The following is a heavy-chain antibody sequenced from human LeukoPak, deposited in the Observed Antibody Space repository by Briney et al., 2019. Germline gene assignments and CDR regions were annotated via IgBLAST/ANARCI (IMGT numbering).Heavy chain of an antibody. CDR2: ISGSGGST. CDR1: GFTFSSYA. Sequence: PGGSLRLSCAASGFTFSSYAMSWVRQAPGKGLEWVSAISGSGGSTYYADSVKGRFTISRDNSKNTLYLQMNSLRAEDTAVYYCAKDIRLSGSYSRLNGMDVWGQGTTVTVSS. CDR3: AKDIRLSGSYSRLNGMDV. V-gene: IGHV3-23*01. J-gene: IGHJ6*02. D-gene: IGHD1-26*01.